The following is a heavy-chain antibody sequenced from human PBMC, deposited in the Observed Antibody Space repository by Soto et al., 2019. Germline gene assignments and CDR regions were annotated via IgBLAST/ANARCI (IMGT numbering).Heavy chain of an antibody. D-gene: IGHD1-26*01. CDR1: GYTFTSYG. J-gene: IGHJ6*02. V-gene: IGHV1-18*01. CDR3: ARWGIVVNYSSYGMDV. CDR2: ISAYNGNT. Sequence: ASVKVSCKASGYTFTSYGISWVRQAPGQGLEWMGWISAYNGNTNYAQKPQGRVTMTTDTSTSTAYMELRSLRSDDTAVYYCARWGIVVNYSSYGMDVWGQGTTVTVS.